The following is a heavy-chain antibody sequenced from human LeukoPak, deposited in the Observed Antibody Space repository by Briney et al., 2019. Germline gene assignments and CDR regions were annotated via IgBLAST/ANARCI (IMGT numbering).Heavy chain of an antibody. J-gene: IGHJ4*02. V-gene: IGHV1-2*02. Sequence: GASVKVSCKTSGFTFNGDYMHWVRQAPGQGLEWMGWINPQCGATSYAQRFQGRVSLTRDTSISTAYMDLSNLRSDDTAVYYCASGEHNFYYDVGGSHGDIHHIAYWGQGTLDTVSS. CDR3: ASGEHNFYYDVGGSHGDIHHIAY. D-gene: IGHD3-22*01. CDR1: GFTFNGDY. CDR2: INPQCGAT.